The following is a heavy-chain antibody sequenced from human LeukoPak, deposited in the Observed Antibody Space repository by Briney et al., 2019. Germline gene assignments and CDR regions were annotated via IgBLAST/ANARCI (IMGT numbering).Heavy chain of an antibody. CDR1: GFTFSTYS. V-gene: IGHV3-21*01. J-gene: IGHJ4*02. D-gene: IGHD3-22*01. CDR3: ARDRTMTGDRGIDY. CDR2: ISNSGYT. Sequence: GGSLRLSCAASGFTFSTYSMNWVRQAPGKGLEWVSAISNSGYTYYADSLKGRVTISRDNAKSSLYLQMNRLRAEDTAVYYCARDRTMTGDRGIDYWGQGTPVTVSS.